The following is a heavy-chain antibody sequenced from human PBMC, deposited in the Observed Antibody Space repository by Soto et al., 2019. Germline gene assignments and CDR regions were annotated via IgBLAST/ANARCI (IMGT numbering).Heavy chain of an antibody. CDR2: ISGSGGST. V-gene: IGHV3-23*01. CDR3: AKDTIFGVEPNWFDP. CDR1: GFTFSSYA. D-gene: IGHD3-3*01. Sequence: PGGSLTLSCAASGFTFSSYAMSWVRQAPGKGLEWVSAISGSGGSTYYADSVKGRFTISRDNSKNTLYLQMNSLRAEDTAVYYCAKDTIFGVEPNWFDPWGQGTLVTVSS. J-gene: IGHJ5*02.